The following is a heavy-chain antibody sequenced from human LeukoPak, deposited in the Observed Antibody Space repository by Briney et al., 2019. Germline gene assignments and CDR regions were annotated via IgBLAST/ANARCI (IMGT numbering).Heavy chain of an antibody. CDR3: ARDRSRYDLDP. Sequence: GGSLRLSCAASGFTFNKAWMTWVRQAPGKGLEWVGRLKSKTDGGTTDYAAPVKGRFTILRDDSRNILYLQMNSLKTEDTAVYYCARDRSRYDLDPWGQGTLVTVSS. CDR2: LKSKTDGGTT. CDR1: GFTFNKAW. D-gene: IGHD3-22*01. J-gene: IGHJ5*02. V-gene: IGHV3-15*01.